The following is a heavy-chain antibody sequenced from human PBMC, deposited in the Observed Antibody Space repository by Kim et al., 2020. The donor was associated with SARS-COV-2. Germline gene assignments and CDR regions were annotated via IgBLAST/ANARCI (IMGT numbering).Heavy chain of an antibody. V-gene: IGHV1-69*13. CDR2: IIPIFGTA. D-gene: IGHD2-2*02. Sequence: SVKVSCKASGGTFSSYAISWVRQAPGQGLEWMGGIIPIFGTANYAQKFQGRVTITADESTSTAYMELSSLRSEDTAVYYCARGPTYCSSTSCHRKPGAFDIWGQGTMVTVSS. J-gene: IGHJ3*02. CDR3: ARGPTYCSSTSCHRKPGAFDI. CDR1: GGTFSSYA.